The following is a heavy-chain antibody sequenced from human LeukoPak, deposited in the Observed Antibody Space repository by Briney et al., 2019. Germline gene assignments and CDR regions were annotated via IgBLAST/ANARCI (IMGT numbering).Heavy chain of an antibody. CDR2: ISGSGGST. D-gene: IGHD3-10*01. CDR3: AKADGGKYYYPWGRSFDI. V-gene: IGHV3-23*01. J-gene: IGHJ3*02. Sequence: PGGSLRLSCAASGFTFSSYAMSWVRQALGKGLEWVSAISGSGGSTYYADSVKGRFTISSDNSKNTLYLQMNSLRAEDTAVYYCAKADGGKYYYPWGRSFDIWGQGTMVTVSS. CDR1: GFTFSSYA.